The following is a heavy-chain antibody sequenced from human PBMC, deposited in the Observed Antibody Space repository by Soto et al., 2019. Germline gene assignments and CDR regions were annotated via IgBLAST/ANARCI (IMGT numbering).Heavy chain of an antibody. D-gene: IGHD3-3*01. V-gene: IGHV3-43*01. CDR1: GFTFDDYN. Sequence: PGGSLRLSCAASGFTFDDYNMHWVRQAPGKGLEWVSLISGDGGSTFYADSVKGRFTISRDNSKKSLYLQMNSLRTEATALYYCATGLLYGAYGLDVWGQGTTVTVSS. CDR3: ATGLLYGAYGLDV. J-gene: IGHJ6*02. CDR2: ISGDGGST.